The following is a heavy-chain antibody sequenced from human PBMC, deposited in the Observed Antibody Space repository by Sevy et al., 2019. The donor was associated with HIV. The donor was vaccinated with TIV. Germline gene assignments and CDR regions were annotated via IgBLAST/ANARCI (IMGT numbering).Heavy chain of an antibody. V-gene: IGHV1-69*04. Sequence: ASVMVSCKASGGTFSSYAISWVRQAPGQGLEWMGRIIPILGIANYAQKFQGRVTITADKSTSTAYMELSSLRSEDTAVYYCARGPVIYGGYFDYWGQGTLVTVSS. CDR1: GGTFSSYA. D-gene: IGHD4-17*01. CDR2: IIPILGIA. J-gene: IGHJ4*02. CDR3: ARGPVIYGGYFDY.